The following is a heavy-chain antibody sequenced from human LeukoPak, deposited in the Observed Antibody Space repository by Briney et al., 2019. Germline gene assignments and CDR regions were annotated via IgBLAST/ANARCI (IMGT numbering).Heavy chain of an antibody. CDR1: GYTFTGYY. Sequence: ASVKVSCKASGYTFTGYYMHWVRQAPGQGLEWMGWINPNSGGTNYAQKFQGRVTMTRDTSISTAYMELSRLRSDDTAVYYCAREPYYYDSSGYYYDYWGQGTLVTVSS. CDR3: AREPYYYDSSGYYYDY. J-gene: IGHJ4*02. CDR2: INPNSGGT. V-gene: IGHV1-2*02. D-gene: IGHD3-22*01.